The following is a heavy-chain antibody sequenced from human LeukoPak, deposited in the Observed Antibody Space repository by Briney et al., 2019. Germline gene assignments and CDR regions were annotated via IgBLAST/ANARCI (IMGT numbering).Heavy chain of an antibody. D-gene: IGHD1-26*01. CDR1: GFTFSSYG. Sequence: GGSLRLSCAASGFTFSSYGMHLVRQAPGKGLEWVAVISYDGSNKYYADSVKGRFTISRDNSKNTLYLQMNSLRAEDTAVYYCAKGHLSHSGSSADYWGQGTLVTVSS. V-gene: IGHV3-30*18. CDR3: AKGHLSHSGSSADY. CDR2: ISYDGSNK. J-gene: IGHJ4*02.